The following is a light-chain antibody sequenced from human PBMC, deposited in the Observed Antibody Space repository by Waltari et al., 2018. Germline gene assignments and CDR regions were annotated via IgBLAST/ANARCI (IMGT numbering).Light chain of an antibody. Sequence: QSALTQPASVSGSPGQSITISCTGTSSDVGGYNSISWYQQHPGKAPKLMIYEVTKRPSGVSDRFSGSKSGNTASLTISGLQAEDEADYYCNSYTSSSTLWVFGGGTKLTVL. V-gene: IGLV2-14*01. CDR3: NSYTSSSTLWV. CDR1: SSDVGGYNS. J-gene: IGLJ3*02. CDR2: EVT.